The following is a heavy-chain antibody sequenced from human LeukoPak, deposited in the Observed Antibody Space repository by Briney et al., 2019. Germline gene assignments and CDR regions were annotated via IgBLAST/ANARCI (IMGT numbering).Heavy chain of an antibody. CDR2: ISSSSNYI. Sequence: PGGSLRLSCAASGFTFSSYSMNWVRQAPGKGLEWVSSISSSSNYIYYADSVRGRFTISRDNAKNSLYLQMNSLRAEDTAVYYCAREEDPYYGSGSYPPDYWGQGTLVTVSS. V-gene: IGHV3-21*01. CDR1: GFTFSSYS. D-gene: IGHD3-10*01. CDR3: AREEDPYYGSGSYPPDY. J-gene: IGHJ4*02.